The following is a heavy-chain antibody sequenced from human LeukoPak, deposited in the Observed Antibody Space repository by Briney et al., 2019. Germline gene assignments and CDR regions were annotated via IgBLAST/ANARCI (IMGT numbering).Heavy chain of an antibody. D-gene: IGHD3-10*01. Sequence: PSETLSLTCTASGGSISSSSYYWGWIRQPPGTGLEWIGSIYYSGSTYYNPSLKSRVTISVDTSKDQFSLKLSSVTAADTAVYYCARHPRGAGWFDPWGQGTLVTVSS. V-gene: IGHV4-39*01. J-gene: IGHJ5*02. CDR3: ARHPRGAGWFDP. CDR2: IYYSGST. CDR1: GGSISSSSYY.